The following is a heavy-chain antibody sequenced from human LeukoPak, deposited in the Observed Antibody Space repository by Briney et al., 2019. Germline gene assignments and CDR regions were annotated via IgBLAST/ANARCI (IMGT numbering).Heavy chain of an antibody. J-gene: IGHJ4*02. CDR3: AREGGASAAYDILTGYSGGPLDY. Sequence: ASVKVSCKASGGTFSSYAISWVRQAPGQGLEWMGRIIPILGIANYAQKFQGRVTITADKSTSTAYMELSSLRSEDTAVYYCAREGGASAAYDILTGYSGGPLDYWGQGTLVTVSS. V-gene: IGHV1-69*04. CDR2: IIPILGIA. CDR1: GGTFSSYA. D-gene: IGHD3-9*01.